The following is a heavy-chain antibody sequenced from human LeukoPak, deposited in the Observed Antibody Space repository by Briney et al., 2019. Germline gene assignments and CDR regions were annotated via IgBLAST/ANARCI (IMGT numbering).Heavy chain of an antibody. V-gene: IGHV6-1*01. CDR2: TYYRSKWYN. J-gene: IGHJ4*02. CDR3: ARDYYGSGSYIKGDYFDY. D-gene: IGHD3-10*01. Sequence: SQTLSLTCAISGDSVSSNSAAWNWIRQSPSRGLEWLGRTYYRSKWYNDYAVSVKSRITINSDTSKNQFSLQLNSVTPEDTAVYYCARDYYGSGSYIKGDYFDYWGQGTLVTVSS. CDR1: GDSVSSNSAA.